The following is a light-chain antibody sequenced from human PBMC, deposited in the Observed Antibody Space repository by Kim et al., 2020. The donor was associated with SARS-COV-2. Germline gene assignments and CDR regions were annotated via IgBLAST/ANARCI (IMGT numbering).Light chain of an antibody. CDR2: DIS. J-gene: IGKJ2*01. Sequence: DIQMTQSPSSLSASLGDTVTITCQATQDIKKSLNWFQQKPGQAPKVLISDISTLQTGVPSRFSGSGSGTHFTFTVNSLQPGDVATYYCQQYDNLPYTFGQGTKVDIK. CDR1: QDIKKS. V-gene: IGKV1-33*01. CDR3: QQYDNLPYT.